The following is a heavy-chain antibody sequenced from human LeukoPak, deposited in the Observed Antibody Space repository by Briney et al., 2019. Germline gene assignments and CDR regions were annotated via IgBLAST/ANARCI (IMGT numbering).Heavy chain of an antibody. CDR2: INTDGSST. D-gene: IGHD3-3*01. CDR3: ARDSKLRFLFYYMDV. Sequence: GGSLRLSCAASGFTFSSYWMHWVRQVPGKGLVWVSRINTDGSSTYYADSVKGRFTISRDNAKNTLYLQMNSLRAEDTAVYYCARDSKLRFLFYYMDVWGKGTTVTVSS. CDR1: GFTFSSYW. J-gene: IGHJ6*03. V-gene: IGHV3-74*01.